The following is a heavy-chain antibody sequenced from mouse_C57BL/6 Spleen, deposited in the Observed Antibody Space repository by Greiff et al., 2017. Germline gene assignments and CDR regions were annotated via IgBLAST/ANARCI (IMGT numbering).Heavy chain of an antibody. CDR2: IHPNSGST. J-gene: IGHJ2*01. CDR3: ARSIYYCGSRPFDY. CDR1: GYTFTSYW. D-gene: IGHD1-1*01. V-gene: IGHV1-64*01. Sequence: QVQLQQPGAELVKPGASVKLSCKASGYTFTSYWMHWVKQRPGQGLEWIGMIHPNSGSTNYNEKFKSKATLTVDKSSSTAYMQLSSLTSEDSAVYYCARSIYYCGSRPFDYWGQGTTLTVSA.